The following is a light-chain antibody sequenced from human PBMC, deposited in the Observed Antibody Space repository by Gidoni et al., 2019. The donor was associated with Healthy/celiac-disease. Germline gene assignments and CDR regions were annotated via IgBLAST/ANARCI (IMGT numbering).Light chain of an antibody. V-gene: IGKV3-11*01. CDR3: QQRSNWPPEIT. CDR1: QSVSSY. Sequence: ETVLTQSPATLSLSPGERATLSYRASQSVSSYLAWYQQKPGQAPRLLIYDTSNRATGIPARFSGSGSGTDFTLTINSLAPEDIAVYYCQQRSNWPPEITFGQGTRLELK. J-gene: IGKJ5*01. CDR2: DTS.